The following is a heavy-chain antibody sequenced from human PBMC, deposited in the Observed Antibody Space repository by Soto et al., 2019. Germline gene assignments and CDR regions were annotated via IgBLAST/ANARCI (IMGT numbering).Heavy chain of an antibody. CDR3: ARGSWYDILTGRPYYYYYYGMDV. D-gene: IGHD3-9*01. V-gene: IGHV4-59*01. J-gene: IGHJ6*02. CDR2: IYYSGST. CDR1: GGSISSYY. Sequence: SETLSLTCTVSGGSISSYYWSWIRQPPGKGLEWIGYIYYSGSTNYNPSLKSRVTISVDTSKNQFSLKLSSVTAADTAVYYCARGSWYDILTGRPYYYYYYGMDVWGQGTTVTVSS.